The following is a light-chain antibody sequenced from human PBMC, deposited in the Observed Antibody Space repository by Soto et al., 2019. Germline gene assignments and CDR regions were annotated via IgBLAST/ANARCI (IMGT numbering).Light chain of an antibody. J-gene: IGKJ4*01. CDR2: GAS. CDR1: QSVSSN. V-gene: IGKV3-15*01. CDR3: QQSGSSLT. Sequence: EIVMTQSPATLSVSPGERATLSCRASQSVSSNLAWYQQKPGQAPRLLIYGASTRATGIPARFSGSGSGTDFTLTISRLEPEDFAVYYCQQSGSSLTFGGGTKVDIK.